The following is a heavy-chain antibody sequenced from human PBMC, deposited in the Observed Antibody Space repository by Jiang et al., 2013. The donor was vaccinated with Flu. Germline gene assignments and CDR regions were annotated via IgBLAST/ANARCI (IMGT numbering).Heavy chain of an antibody. J-gene: IGHJ4*02. CDR2: IGPDGESS. V-gene: IGHV3-74*01. Sequence: VQLVESGGGLIEPGGSLRLSCGASGFAFSTNWLHWVRQAPGKGPAWVSHIGPDGESSNYADSVKGRFTISRDNAKSTVYLEMNSLRVEDTAVYYCVSAALDSAARFWGQGIPVTVSS. CDR3: VSAALDSAARF. D-gene: IGHD1-1*01. CDR1: GFAFSTNW.